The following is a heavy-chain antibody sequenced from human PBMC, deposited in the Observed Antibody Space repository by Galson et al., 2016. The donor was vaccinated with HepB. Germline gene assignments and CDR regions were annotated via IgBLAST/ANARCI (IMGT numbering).Heavy chain of an antibody. V-gene: IGHV3-64D*06. CDR3: VKDPGSSTWYFLVY. CDR1: GITFNKYD. J-gene: IGHJ4*02. CDR2: ISSNGGST. Sequence: SLRLSCATSGITFNKYDMYWVRQAPGKGLEYLSAISSNGGSTYYADSVKGRFTISRDNSKNTLYLQMSGLRAEDTAVYYCVKDPGSSTWYFLVYWGQGILVTVSS. D-gene: IGHD6-13*01.